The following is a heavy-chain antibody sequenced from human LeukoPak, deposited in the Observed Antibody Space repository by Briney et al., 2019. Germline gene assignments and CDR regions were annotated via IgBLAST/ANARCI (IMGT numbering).Heavy chain of an antibody. CDR2: IYYSGRT. D-gene: IGHD4-17*01. V-gene: IGHV4-59*08. CDR3: ARHGNDYGDCWFDY. CDR1: GGSISSYY. Sequence: SETLSLTCTVSGGSISSYYWSWIRQPPGKGLEWIGYIYYSGRTNFNPSLKTRVTISVDTSKNQFSLKVTSVTAADTAVYYCARHGNDYGDCWFDYWGLGNLVIVSS. J-gene: IGHJ4*02.